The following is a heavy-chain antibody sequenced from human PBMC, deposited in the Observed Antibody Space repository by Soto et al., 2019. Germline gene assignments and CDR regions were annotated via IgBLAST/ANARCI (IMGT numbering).Heavy chain of an antibody. CDR2: FDPEDAEI. Sequence: ASVKVSCKVSGYTLAEVSMHWVRQAPGKGLEWMGGFDPEDAEIIYAQKFQGRVTMTEDTSTDTAYMELSSLRSEDTAVYYCAGITMIVVGAYGMDVWGQGTTVTVS. D-gene: IGHD3-22*01. CDR3: AGITMIVVGAYGMDV. V-gene: IGHV1-24*01. CDR1: GYTLAEVS. J-gene: IGHJ6*02.